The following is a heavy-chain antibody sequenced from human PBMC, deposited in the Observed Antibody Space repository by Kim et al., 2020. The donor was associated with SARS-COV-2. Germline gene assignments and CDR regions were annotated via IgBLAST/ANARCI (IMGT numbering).Heavy chain of an antibody. V-gene: IGHV3-48*02. Sequence: GGSLRLSCAASGFTFSSYSMNWVRQAPGKGLGWVSYISSSSSTIYYADSVKGRFTITRDNAKNSLYLQMNSLRDEDTAVYYCARDTDYDFWSGYKASFDYWGQGTLVTVSS. CDR3: ARDTDYDFWSGYKASFDY. CDR2: ISSSSSTI. J-gene: IGHJ4*02. D-gene: IGHD3-3*01. CDR1: GFTFSSYS.